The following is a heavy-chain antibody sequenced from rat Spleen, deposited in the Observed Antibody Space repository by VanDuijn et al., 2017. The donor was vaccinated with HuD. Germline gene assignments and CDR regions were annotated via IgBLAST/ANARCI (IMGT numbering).Heavy chain of an antibody. CDR1: GLSLTSNS. Sequence: QVQLKESGPGLVQPSQTLSLTCTVSGLSLTSNSVSWIRQPPGKGLEWMGAIWSGGSTDYNSALKSRLSISRDTSKSLVLLKMNSLQPEDTGTDYCARHLREASGVMDAWGQGASVTVSS. D-gene: IGHD4-3*01. CDR3: ARHLREASGVMDA. CDR2: IWSGGST. J-gene: IGHJ4*01. V-gene: IGHV2-1*01.